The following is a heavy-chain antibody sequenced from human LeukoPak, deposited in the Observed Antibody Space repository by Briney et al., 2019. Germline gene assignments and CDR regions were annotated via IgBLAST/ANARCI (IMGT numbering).Heavy chain of an antibody. CDR2: ISYSGGT. CDR1: GGSIISYY. CDR3: ARATYYDFWSGYMGYPPYDAFDI. D-gene: IGHD3-3*01. J-gene: IGHJ3*02. V-gene: IGHV4-59*01. Sequence: SETLSLTCTVSGGSIISYYWSWLRQPPGKELEWIGDISYSGGTIYKDSLKGRVTISVDTSKNQFSLKLSSVTAADTAVYYCARATYYDFWSGYMGYPPYDAFDIWGQGTMVTVSS.